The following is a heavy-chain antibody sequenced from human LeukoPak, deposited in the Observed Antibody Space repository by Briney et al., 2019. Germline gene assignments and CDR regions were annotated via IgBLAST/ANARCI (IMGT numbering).Heavy chain of an antibody. V-gene: IGHV4-31*03. D-gene: IGHD6-13*01. CDR2: IYYSGST. J-gene: IGHJ4*02. CDR3: ARQGGYIAPLAL. Sequence: SETLSLTCTVSGGSISSGGYYWSWIRQPPGKGLEWIGYIYYSGSTYYNPSLESRVTMSVDPSKNQFSLKLTSVTAADTAVYYCARQGGYIAPLALWGQGTLVTVSA. CDR1: GGSISSGGYY.